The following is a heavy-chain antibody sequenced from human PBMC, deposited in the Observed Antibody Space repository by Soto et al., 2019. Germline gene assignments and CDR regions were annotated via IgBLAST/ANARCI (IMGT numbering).Heavy chain of an antibody. Sequence: ASVKVSCKASGYTFTSYGISWVRQAPGQGLEWMGWISAYNGNANYAQKLQGRVTMTTDTSTSTAYMELRSLRSDDTAVYYCARDEAQSIAARYYYYYGMDVWGQGTTVTVS. D-gene: IGHD6-6*01. V-gene: IGHV1-18*01. CDR1: GYTFTSYG. CDR2: ISAYNGNA. CDR3: ARDEAQSIAARYYYYYGMDV. J-gene: IGHJ6*02.